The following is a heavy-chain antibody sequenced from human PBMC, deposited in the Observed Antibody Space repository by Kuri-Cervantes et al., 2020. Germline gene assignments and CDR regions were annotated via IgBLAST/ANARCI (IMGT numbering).Heavy chain of an antibody. D-gene: IGHD3-10*01. CDR2: IWYDGSNK. J-gene: IGHJ3*02. CDR1: GFTFSSYG. V-gene: IGHV3-33*08. CDR3: ARDGSGSYYHDAFDI. Sequence: GSLRLSCAASGFTFSSYGMHWVRQAPGKGLEWVAVIWYDGSNKYYADSVKGRFTISRDNSKNTLYLQMNSLRAEDTAVYYCARDGSGSYYHDAFDIWGQGTMVTVSS.